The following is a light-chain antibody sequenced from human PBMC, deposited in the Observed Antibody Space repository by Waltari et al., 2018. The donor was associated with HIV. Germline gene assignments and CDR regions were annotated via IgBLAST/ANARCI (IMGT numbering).Light chain of an antibody. CDR2: GAS. CDR3: QQYETPPPRFT. J-gene: IGKJ3*01. Sequence: LVLTQSPATLSLSPGDTATLSCRARQRVSASYLAWYQQKPGQAPRHLIFGASNRATGVPDRCRGSGSGTDFTLTISRLETEDFAVYYCQQYETPPPRFTFGPGTKVEIK. CDR1: QRVSASY. V-gene: IGKV3-20*01.